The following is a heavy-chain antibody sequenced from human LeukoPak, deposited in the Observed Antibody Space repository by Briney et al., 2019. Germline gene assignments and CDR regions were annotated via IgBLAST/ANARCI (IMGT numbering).Heavy chain of an antibody. J-gene: IGHJ5*02. V-gene: IGHV6-1*01. CDR1: GDSVSSNSAA. CDR2: TYYRSKWYS. D-gene: IGHD6-19*01. Sequence: SQTLSLTCAISGDSVSSNSAAWSWIGQSPSRGLEWLGRTYYRSKWYSDYAVSVKSRIIINPDTSKNQFSLQLNSVTPEDTAVYYCAKLGDSSTWGQGTLVTVSS. CDR3: AKLGDSST.